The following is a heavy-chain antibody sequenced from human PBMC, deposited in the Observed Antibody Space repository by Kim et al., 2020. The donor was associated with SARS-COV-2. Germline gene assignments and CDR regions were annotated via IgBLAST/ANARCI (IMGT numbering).Heavy chain of an antibody. Sequence: GGSLRLSCAVSGFTFKSHGMHWVRQVIGKGLEWISIIETGRETYYADSVKGRFTISREKAKNSLYLQMSSLRVADTGVYYCVRDGSGSLPYSMDVWGQGTAVTVSS. CDR3: VRDGSGSLPYSMDV. V-gene: IGHV3-13*01. CDR2: IETGRET. D-gene: IGHD3-10*01. J-gene: IGHJ6*02. CDR1: GFTFKSHG.